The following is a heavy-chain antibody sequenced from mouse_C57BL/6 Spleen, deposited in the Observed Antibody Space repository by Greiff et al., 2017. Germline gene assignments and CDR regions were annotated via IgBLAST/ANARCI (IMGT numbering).Heavy chain of an antibody. V-gene: IGHV1-80*01. Sequence: QVQLQQPGAELVKPGASVKISCKASGYAFSSYWMNWVKQRPGKGLEWIGQIYPGDGDTNYNGKFKGKATLTADKSSSTAYMQLSSLTSEDSAVYFCARYHYYGSSYWYFDVWGTGTTVTVSS. CDR3: ARYHYYGSSYWYFDV. CDR2: IYPGDGDT. CDR1: GYAFSSYW. D-gene: IGHD1-1*01. J-gene: IGHJ1*03.